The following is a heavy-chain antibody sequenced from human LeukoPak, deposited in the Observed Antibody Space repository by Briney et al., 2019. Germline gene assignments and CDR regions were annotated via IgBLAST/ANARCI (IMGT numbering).Heavy chain of an antibody. CDR1: GFTFSSYW. V-gene: IGHV3-7*03. CDR3: AREDLEATTPCLDY. Sequence: GGSLRLSCAVSGFTFSSYWMSWVRQAPGKGLEWVANIKQDGSEKYYVDSVKGRFTISRDNAKNSLYLQMNSLRAEETAVYYCAREDLEATTPCLDYWGQGTLVTVSS. J-gene: IGHJ4*02. D-gene: IGHD5-12*01. CDR2: IKQDGSEK.